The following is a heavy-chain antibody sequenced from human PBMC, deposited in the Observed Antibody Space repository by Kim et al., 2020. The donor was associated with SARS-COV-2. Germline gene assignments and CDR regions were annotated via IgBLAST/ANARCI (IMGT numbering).Heavy chain of an antibody. J-gene: IGHJ4*02. V-gene: IGHV3-9*01. D-gene: IGHD4-17*01. CDR3: AKDITSRGTTFDPYFDY. Sequence: SVQGRFTNSRDNAKNSLYLQMNSLRPEDTGFYYCAKDITSRGTTFDPYFDYWGQGTLVTVSS.